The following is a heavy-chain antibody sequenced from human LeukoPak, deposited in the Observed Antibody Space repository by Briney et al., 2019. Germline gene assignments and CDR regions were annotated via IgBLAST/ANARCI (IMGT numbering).Heavy chain of an antibody. V-gene: IGHV3-66*01. CDR2: IYSGGST. J-gene: IGHJ6*02. D-gene: IGHD6-13*01. Sequence: PGGSLGLSCAASGFTVSSNYMSWVRQAPGKGLEWVSVIYSGGSTYYADSVKGRFTISRDNSKNTLYLQMNSLRAEDTAVYYCARDRWAAAGGYYYGMDVWGQGTTVTVSS. CDR3: ARDRWAAAGGYYYGMDV. CDR1: GFTVSSNY.